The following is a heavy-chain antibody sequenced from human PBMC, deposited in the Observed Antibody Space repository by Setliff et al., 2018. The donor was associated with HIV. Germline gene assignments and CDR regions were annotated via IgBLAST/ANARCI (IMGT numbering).Heavy chain of an antibody. D-gene: IGHD3-3*01. CDR2: INTNTGNP. V-gene: IGHV7-4-1*02. CDR1: GYTFNNYA. Sequence: ASVKVSCKASGYTFNNYAMNWVRQAPGQGLELMGWINTNTGNPTYAQGFTGRFVFSLDTSVSTAYLQISSLKAEDTAVYFCARDLKRPNSNFWGGYPIPFDSWGQGTLVAVSS. CDR3: ARDLKRPNSNFWGGYPIPFDS. J-gene: IGHJ4*02.